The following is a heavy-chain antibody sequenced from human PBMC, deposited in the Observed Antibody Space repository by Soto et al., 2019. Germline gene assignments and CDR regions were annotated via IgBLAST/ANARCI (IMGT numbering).Heavy chain of an antibody. J-gene: IGHJ6*02. Sequence: PGGSLRLSCAASGFTFSDYYMSWIRQAPGKGLEWVSYISSSGSTIYYADSVKGRFTISRDNAKNSLYLQMNSLRAEDTAVYYCARSGDCSGGSCYRGHYYYGMDVWGQGTTVTSP. CDR2: ISSSGSTI. D-gene: IGHD2-15*01. CDR3: ARSGDCSGGSCYRGHYYYGMDV. V-gene: IGHV3-11*01. CDR1: GFTFSDYY.